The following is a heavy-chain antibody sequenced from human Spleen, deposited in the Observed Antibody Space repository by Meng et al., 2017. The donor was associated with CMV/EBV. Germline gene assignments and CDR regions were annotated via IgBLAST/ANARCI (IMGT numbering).Heavy chain of an antibody. Sequence: ASVKVSCKASGYTFTSYGISWVRQAPGQGLEWMGWISAYNGNTNYAQKFQGRVTMTRDTSISTAYMELSRLRSDDTAVYYCARVWDSGEYYFDYWGQGTLVTVSS. J-gene: IGHJ4*02. V-gene: IGHV1-18*01. CDR3: ARVWDSGEYYFDY. CDR1: GYTFTSYG. CDR2: ISAYNGNT. D-gene: IGHD1-26*01.